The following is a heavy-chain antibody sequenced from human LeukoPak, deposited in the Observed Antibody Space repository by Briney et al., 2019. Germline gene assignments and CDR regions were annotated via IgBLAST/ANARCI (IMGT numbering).Heavy chain of an antibody. Sequence: PGGSLRLSCAASGFTFSSYSMDWVRQAPGKGLEWVSSISSSSSYIYYADSVKGRFTISRDNSKNTLYLQMNSLRAEDTAVYYCAKVRGGGYYFDYWGQGTLVTVSS. J-gene: IGHJ4*02. CDR2: ISSSSSYI. D-gene: IGHD3-10*01. CDR3: AKVRGGGYYFDY. V-gene: IGHV3-21*01. CDR1: GFTFSSYS.